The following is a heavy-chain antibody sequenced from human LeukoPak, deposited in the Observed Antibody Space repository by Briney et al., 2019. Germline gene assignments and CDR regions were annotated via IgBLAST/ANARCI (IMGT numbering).Heavy chain of an antibody. D-gene: IGHD2-15*01. V-gene: IGHV3-7*05. CDR2: IKQDGGDK. CDR3: ARSLGYCSAGSCFPFDY. CDR1: EFIFSNFA. Sequence: GGSPRLSCVASEFIFSNFAMSWVRQAPGKGLEWVANIKQDGGDKYYVDSVKGRFTISRDNAKNSLYLQMNSLRAEDTAVYYCARSLGYCSAGSCFPFDYWGQGTLVTVSS. J-gene: IGHJ4*02.